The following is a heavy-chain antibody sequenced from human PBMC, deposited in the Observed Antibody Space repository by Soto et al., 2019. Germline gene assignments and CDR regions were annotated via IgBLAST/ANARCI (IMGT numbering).Heavy chain of an antibody. J-gene: IGHJ4*02. CDR3: ARAVYGPYLDY. V-gene: IGHV4-61*08. D-gene: IGHD3-10*01. CDR2: VESSGRT. CDR1: GDSMTKNYRSWSMTNYYY. Sequence: PSETLSLTCTVSGDSMTKNYRSWSMTNYYYWSWIRQTTGNGLEWIGYVESSGRTEYKTSLPSRVTLSLDSSQNQFSLTLRSVTTAHRALYFCARAVYGPYLDYWGQGIPVTVSS.